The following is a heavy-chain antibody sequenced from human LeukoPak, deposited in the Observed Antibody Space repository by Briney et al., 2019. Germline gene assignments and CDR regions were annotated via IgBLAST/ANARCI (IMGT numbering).Heavy chain of an antibody. CDR2: ISSSSSYI. CDR3: ARGFSKYCSSSSCYTAEGV. V-gene: IGHV3-21*01. D-gene: IGHD2-2*02. Sequence: GGSLRFYCAASGFTFSSYSMNWVRQAPGKGLEWVSSISSSSSYIYYADSVKGRFTISRDNAKHSLYLQMNSLRAEDTAVYYCARGFSKYCSSSSCYTAEGVWGKGTTVTVSS. CDR1: GFTFSSYS. J-gene: IGHJ6*04.